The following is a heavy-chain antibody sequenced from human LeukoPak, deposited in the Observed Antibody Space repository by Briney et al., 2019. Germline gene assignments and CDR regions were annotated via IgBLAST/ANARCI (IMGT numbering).Heavy chain of an antibody. D-gene: IGHD5-24*01. Sequence: SVKVSCKASGGTFSSYAISWVRQAPGQGLEWMGGIIPIFGTANYAQKVQGRVTITTDESTSTAYMELSSLRAEDTAVYYCASRRMRDGYSLNWGQGTLVTVSS. CDR3: ASRRMRDGYSLN. J-gene: IGHJ4*02. CDR1: GGTFSSYA. CDR2: IIPIFGTA. V-gene: IGHV1-69*05.